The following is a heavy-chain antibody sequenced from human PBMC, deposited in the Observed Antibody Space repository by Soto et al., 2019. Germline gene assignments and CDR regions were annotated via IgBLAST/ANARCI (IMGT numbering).Heavy chain of an antibody. CDR3: ARVGFGGVLAYYYGMDV. CDR1: GFTFSSYS. V-gene: IGHV3-21*01. J-gene: IGHJ6*02. CDR2: ISSSSSYI. D-gene: IGHD3-16*01. Sequence: GGSLRLSCAASGFTFSSYSMNWVRQAPGKGLEWVSSISSSSSYIYYADSVKGRFTISRDNAKNSLYLQMNSLRAEDTAVHYCARVGFGGVLAYYYGMDVWGQGTTVTVSS.